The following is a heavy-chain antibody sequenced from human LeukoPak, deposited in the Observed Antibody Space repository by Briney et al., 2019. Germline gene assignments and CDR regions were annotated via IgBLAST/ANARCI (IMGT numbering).Heavy chain of an antibody. D-gene: IGHD7-27*01. J-gene: IGHJ4*02. V-gene: IGHV3-23*01. CDR1: GITFSNAW. CDR3: ATRTGDQGGNFDY. Sequence: PGGSLRLSCAASGITFSNAWMSWVRQGPGKGLEWVSAISGSGGSTYYADSVKGRFTISRDNSKNTLYLQMNSLRAEDTAVYYCATRTGDQGGNFDYWGQGTLVTVSS. CDR2: ISGSGGST.